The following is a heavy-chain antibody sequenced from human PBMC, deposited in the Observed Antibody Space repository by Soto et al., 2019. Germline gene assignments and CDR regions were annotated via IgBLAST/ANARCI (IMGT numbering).Heavy chain of an antibody. CDR3: AKAYWASHSPFDC. D-gene: IGHD2-21*01. CDR1: GFTFRGYA. V-gene: IGHV3-23*01. Sequence: EEQLLESGGGLAQPGGSLRLSCAASGFTFRGYAMSWVRQAPGKGPEWVSGISGSGDSTYHAKSVKGRFIISRDNSKNTLYFEINSLRAEDTAVYYCAKAYWASHSPFDCWGQGTLVAVSP. CDR2: ISGSGDST. J-gene: IGHJ4*02.